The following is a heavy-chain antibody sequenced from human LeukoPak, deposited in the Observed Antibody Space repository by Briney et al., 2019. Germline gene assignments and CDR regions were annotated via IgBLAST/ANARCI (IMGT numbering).Heavy chain of an antibody. Sequence: GGSLRLSCAASGFSFGGYAMAWVRQAPRKGLEWVSSISGSGATTNYADSVRGRFTISRDNSGDTLHLQMNSLRVEDTAVYYCAKDIERVRGVTSYYFDYWGQGTLVTVSS. D-gene: IGHD3-10*01. J-gene: IGHJ4*02. CDR1: GFSFGGYA. V-gene: IGHV3-23*01. CDR3: AKDIERVRGVTSYYFDY. CDR2: ISGSGATT.